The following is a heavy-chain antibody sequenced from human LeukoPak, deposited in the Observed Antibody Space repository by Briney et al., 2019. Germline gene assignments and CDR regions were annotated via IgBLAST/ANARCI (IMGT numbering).Heavy chain of an antibody. CDR3: ARTLGDYGPYCFDP. Sequence: ASVKVSCKASGYTFTSNGISWVRQAPGRGLEWMGWISAYNGNTNYAQKLQGRVTMTTDTSTSTAYMELRSLRSDDTAVYYCARTLGDYGPYCFDPWGQGTLVTVSS. D-gene: IGHD4-17*01. CDR1: GYTFTSNG. J-gene: IGHJ5*02. CDR2: ISAYNGNT. V-gene: IGHV1-18*01.